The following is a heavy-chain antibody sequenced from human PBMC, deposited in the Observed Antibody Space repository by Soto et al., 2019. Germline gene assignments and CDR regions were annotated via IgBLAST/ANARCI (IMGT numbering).Heavy chain of an antibody. D-gene: IGHD3-10*01. CDR1: GFTFSSYD. CDR3: AKARYYYGSGSYYNRGPRVNWFDP. Sequence: PGGSLRLSCAASGFTFSSYDMHWFRQATGKGLEWVSAIGTTGDTYYPGSVKGRFTISRENAKNSLYLQMNSLRAGDTAVYYCAKARYYYGSGSYYNRGPRVNWFDPWGQGTLVTVSS. V-gene: IGHV3-13*04. CDR2: IGTTGDT. J-gene: IGHJ5*02.